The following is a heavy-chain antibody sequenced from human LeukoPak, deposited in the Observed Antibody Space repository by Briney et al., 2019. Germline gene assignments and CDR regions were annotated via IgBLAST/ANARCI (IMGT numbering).Heavy chain of an antibody. V-gene: IGHV1-69*04. CDR1: GYTFTSYA. CDR2: IIPILGIA. J-gene: IGHJ4*02. D-gene: IGHD3-10*01. CDR3: ARDRDYYGSGTTLVY. Sequence: ASVKVSCKASGYTFTSYAMHWVRQAPGQGLEWMGRIIPILGIANYAQKFQGRVTITADKSTSTAYMELSSLRSEDTAVYYCARDRDYYGSGTTLVYWGQGTLVTVSS.